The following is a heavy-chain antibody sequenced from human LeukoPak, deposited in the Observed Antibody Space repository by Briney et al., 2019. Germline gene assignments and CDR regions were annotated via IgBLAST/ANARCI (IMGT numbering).Heavy chain of an antibody. CDR1: GFTFSSYG. Sequence: GRSLRLSCAASGFTFSSYGMHWVRQAPGKGLEWVAVISYDGSNKYYADSVKGRFTISRDNSKNTLYLQMNSLRAEDTAVYYCAKDGRDGYNFDYWGQGTQVTVSS. CDR2: ISYDGSNK. CDR3: AKDGRDGYNFDY. J-gene: IGHJ4*02. D-gene: IGHD5-24*01. V-gene: IGHV3-30*18.